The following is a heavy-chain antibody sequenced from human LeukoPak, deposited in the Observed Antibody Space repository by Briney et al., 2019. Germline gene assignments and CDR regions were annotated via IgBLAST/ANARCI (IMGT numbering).Heavy chain of an antibody. CDR2: FFTSGTSWTT. J-gene: IGHJ6*03. D-gene: IGHD5-18*01. CDR3: ARDLGGYSDGSYYYYMDV. Sequence: SETLSLTCTVSGGSITNYYWSWIRQPAGKGLEFIGRFFTSGTSWTTNYNPSLKSRVTMSLDTSKNQFSLKLSSVTAADTAVYYCARDLGGYSDGSYYYYMDVWGKGTTVTVSS. CDR1: GGSITNYY. V-gene: IGHV4-4*07.